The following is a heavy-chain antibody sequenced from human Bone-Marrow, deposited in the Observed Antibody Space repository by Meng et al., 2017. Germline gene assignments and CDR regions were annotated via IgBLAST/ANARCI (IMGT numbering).Heavy chain of an antibody. CDR3: ARATSDYYDSSGTFDY. J-gene: IGHJ4*02. V-gene: IGHV3-53*04. Sequence: AFLKSSCAASGFTVSSNYMSWVRQAPEKGLEWVSVIYSGGSTYYADSVKGRFTISRHNSKNTLYLQMNSLRAEDTAVYYCARATSDYYDSSGTFDYWGQGTLVTVSS. CDR1: GFTVSSNY. CDR2: IYSGGST. D-gene: IGHD3-22*01.